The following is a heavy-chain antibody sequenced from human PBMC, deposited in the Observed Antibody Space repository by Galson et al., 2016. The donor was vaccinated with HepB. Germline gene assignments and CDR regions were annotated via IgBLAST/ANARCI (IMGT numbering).Heavy chain of an antibody. Sequence: SLRLSCAASGFTFDDYGMNWARQVPGKGLEWVSGIHWNGGTTNYVDSVKGRFTISRDTTKNSLYLQMNSLRAGDTALYYCAKSSGYYFVDSFDMWGQGTMVTVSS. CDR2: IHWNGGTT. V-gene: IGHV3-20*04. J-gene: IGHJ3*02. D-gene: IGHD3-22*01. CDR1: GFTFDDYG. CDR3: AKSSGYYFVDSFDM.